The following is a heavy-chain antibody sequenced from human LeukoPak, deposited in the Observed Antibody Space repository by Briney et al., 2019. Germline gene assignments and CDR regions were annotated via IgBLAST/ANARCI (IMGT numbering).Heavy chain of an antibody. D-gene: IGHD3-10*01. Sequence: ASVTVTCTVSGYTLIEISIHWVRQPHGKGHELVGGLELEDSETIYAQKFQGRVTMTDDTSTDTAYIELSSLRSEDTAVYYCTTLPWFNYWGQGSLVTVSS. CDR1: GYTLIEIS. CDR3: TTLPWFNY. CDR2: LELEDSET. J-gene: IGHJ4*02. V-gene: IGHV1-24*01.